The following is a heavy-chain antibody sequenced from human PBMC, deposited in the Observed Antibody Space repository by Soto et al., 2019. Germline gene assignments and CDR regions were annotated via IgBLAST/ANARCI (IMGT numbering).Heavy chain of an antibody. J-gene: IGHJ4*02. V-gene: IGHV1-69*01. CDR1: GGTFSSYA. D-gene: IGHD6-19*01. CDR2: IIPIFGTA. CDR3: ATAPYSSGWYGGGYFDY. Sequence: QVQLVQSGAEVQKPGSSVKVSCKASGGTFSSYAISWVRQAPGQGLEWMGGIIPIFGTANYAQKFQGRVTITADESTSTAYMELSSLSSEDTAVYYCATAPYSSGWYGGGYFDYWGQGTLVTVSS.